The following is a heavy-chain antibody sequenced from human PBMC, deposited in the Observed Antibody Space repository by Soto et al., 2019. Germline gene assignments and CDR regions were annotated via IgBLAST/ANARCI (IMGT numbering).Heavy chain of an antibody. CDR2: IHPGDSDT. J-gene: IGHJ4*02. CDR1: GYSFSSYW. D-gene: IGHD6-19*01. Sequence: EVQLVQSGAEVKKPGESLKISCKGSGYSFSSYWIGWVRQMPGKGLEWMGIIHPGDSDTTYSPSFQGHVTISADKSISTADLQWSSLKASDTAKYYRQSQHRSGWCFHYWGQGTLVTVSS. CDR3: QSQHRSGWCFHY. V-gene: IGHV5-51*01.